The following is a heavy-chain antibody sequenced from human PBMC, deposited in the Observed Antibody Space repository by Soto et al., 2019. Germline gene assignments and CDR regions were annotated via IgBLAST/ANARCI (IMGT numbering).Heavy chain of an antibody. D-gene: IGHD4-17*01. J-gene: IGHJ4*02. V-gene: IGHV3-7*01. CDR2: IKQDGSEK. CDR1: GFTFSSYW. CDR3: ARESDGDYSIHFDY. Sequence: GGSLKLSFEASGFTFSSYWMSWVRQATGKGLEWVANIKQDGSEKYYVDSVKGRFTISRDNAKNSLYLQMNSLRAEDTAVYYCARESDGDYSIHFDYWGQGP.